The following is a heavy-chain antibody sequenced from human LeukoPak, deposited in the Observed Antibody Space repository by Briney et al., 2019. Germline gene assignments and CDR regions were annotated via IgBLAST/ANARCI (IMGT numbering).Heavy chain of an antibody. J-gene: IGHJ4*02. CDR2: ISSSSSYI. CDR3: ARLGEEYYDSSGYPDY. Sequence: GGSLRLSCAASGFTFSSYSMNWVRQAPGKGLEWVSSISSSSSYIYYADSVKGRFTISRDNAKNSLYLQMNSLRAEDTAVYYCARLGEEYYDSSGYPDYWGQGTLVTVSS. D-gene: IGHD3-22*01. CDR1: GFTFSSYS. V-gene: IGHV3-21*01.